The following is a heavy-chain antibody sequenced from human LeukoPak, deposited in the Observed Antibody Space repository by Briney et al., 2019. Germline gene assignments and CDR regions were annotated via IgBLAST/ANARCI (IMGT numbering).Heavy chain of an antibody. D-gene: IGHD6-19*01. CDR2: ISYDGSNK. CDR1: GFTFSSYA. V-gene: IGHV3-30-3*01. CDR3: TTDLRLALAASVPGGY. Sequence: GRSLRLSCAASGFTFSSYAMHWVRQAPGRGLEWVAVISYDGSNKYYADSVKGRFTISRDNSKNALYLEMNSLETEDTAVYYCTTDLRLALAASVPGGYWGQGTLVTVSS. J-gene: IGHJ4*02.